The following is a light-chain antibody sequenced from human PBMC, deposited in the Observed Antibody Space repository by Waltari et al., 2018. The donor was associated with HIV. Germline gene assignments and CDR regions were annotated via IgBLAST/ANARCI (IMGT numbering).Light chain of an antibody. CDR1: RSNIGAGYD. CDR3: QSYDTSLTGSDVI. V-gene: IGLV1-40*01. CDR2: GTS. J-gene: IGLJ2*01. Sequence: QSVLTQPPSVSGAPGERVTLSCTGPRSNIGAGYDVHWYQQFPGTAPKLLIHGTSTRPSGVPDRFSGFKSGTSASLVITGLQAEDEADYYCQSYDTSLTGSDVIFGGGTRLTVL.